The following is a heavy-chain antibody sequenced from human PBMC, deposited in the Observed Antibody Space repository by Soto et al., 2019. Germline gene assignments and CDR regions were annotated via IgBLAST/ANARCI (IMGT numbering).Heavy chain of an antibody. V-gene: IGHV3-21*01. J-gene: IGHJ6*02. CDR2: ISSSSSYI. Sequence: GGSLRLSCAASGFTFSSYSMNWVRQAPGKGLEWVSSISSSSSYIYYADSVKGRFTISRDNAKNSLYLQMNSLRAEDTAVYFCARDCSGGSCYPGMDVWGQGTTVTVSS. CDR3: ARDCSGGSCYPGMDV. D-gene: IGHD2-15*01. CDR1: GFTFSSYS.